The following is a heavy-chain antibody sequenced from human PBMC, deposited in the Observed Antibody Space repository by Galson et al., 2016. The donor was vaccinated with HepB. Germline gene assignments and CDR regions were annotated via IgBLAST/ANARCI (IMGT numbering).Heavy chain of an antibody. CDR2: IYWDDDK. CDR1: GFSLSTSGVG. J-gene: IGHJ2*01. CDR3: AHRRRYNWIAGWADYWYFDL. V-gene: IGHV2-5*02. D-gene: IGHD1-1*01. Sequence: PALVKPTQTLTLTCTFSGFSLSTSGVGVGWIRQPPGKALEWLALIYWDDDKRFSPSLKSRLPITRDTSKNQVVLTMTNMDPVDTATYYCAHRRRYNWIAGWADYWYFDLWGRGTLVTVSS.